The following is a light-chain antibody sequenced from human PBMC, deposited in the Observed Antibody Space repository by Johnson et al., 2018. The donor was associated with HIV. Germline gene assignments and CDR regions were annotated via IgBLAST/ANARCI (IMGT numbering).Light chain of an antibody. CDR3: GTWDSSLTLYV. J-gene: IGLJ1*01. CDR1: SSNIGNNY. V-gene: IGLV1-51*02. CDR2: ENN. Sequence: QSVLTQPPSVSAAPGQKVTISCSGSSSNIGNNYVYWYQQLPGTAPKLLIYENNKRPSGIPDRFSGSKSGTSATLGITGLQTGDEADYYCGTWDSSLTLYVFGTGTKVTVL.